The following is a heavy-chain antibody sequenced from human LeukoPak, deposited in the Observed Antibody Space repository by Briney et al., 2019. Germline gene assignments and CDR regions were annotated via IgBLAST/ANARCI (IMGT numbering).Heavy chain of an antibody. CDR1: GYTFNVYY. CDR3: ARSRMSDAFDI. Sequence: ASVKVSCKASGYTFNVYYMHWVRQAPAQGLEWMGWINPNIGDRNYAQKFQGRVTMTRDTSISTAYMELSRLRSDDTALYYCARSRMSDAFDIWGQGTMVTVSS. D-gene: IGHD2-2*01. V-gene: IGHV1-2*02. CDR2: INPNIGDR. J-gene: IGHJ3*02.